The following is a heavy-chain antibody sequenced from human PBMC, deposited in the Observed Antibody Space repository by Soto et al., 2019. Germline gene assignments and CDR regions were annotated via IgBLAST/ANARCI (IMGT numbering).Heavy chain of an antibody. J-gene: IGHJ6*03. V-gene: IGHV3-9*01. D-gene: IGHD2-2*01. CDR3: AKGVPAQYYFYYYMDV. Sequence: SLRLSCAASGFTFDDYAMHWVRQAPGKGLEWVSGISWNSDSIGYADSVKGRFTISRDNAKNSLSLQMNSLRAEDTALYYCAKGVPAQYYFYYYMDVWGKGTTVTVSS. CDR1: GFTFDDYA. CDR2: ISWNSDSI.